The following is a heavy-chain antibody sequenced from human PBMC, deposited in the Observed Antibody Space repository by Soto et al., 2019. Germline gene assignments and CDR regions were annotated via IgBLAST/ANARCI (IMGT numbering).Heavy chain of an antibody. Sequence: SETLSLTXAVYGGSFSGYYWSWIRQPPGKGLEWIGEINHSGSTNYNPSLKSRVTISVDTSKNQFSLKLSSVTAADTAVYYCARQGRIVVVPAALDYWGQGTLVTVSS. CDR2: INHSGST. V-gene: IGHV4-34*01. J-gene: IGHJ4*02. CDR3: ARQGRIVVVPAALDY. D-gene: IGHD2-2*01. CDR1: GGSFSGYY.